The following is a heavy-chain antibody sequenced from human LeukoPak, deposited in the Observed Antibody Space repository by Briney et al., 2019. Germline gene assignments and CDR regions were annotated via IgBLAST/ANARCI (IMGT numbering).Heavy chain of an antibody. J-gene: IGHJ4*02. Sequence: GGSLRLSCAASGFTFSSYSMNWVRQAPGKGLEWVSYISSSSTIYYADSVKGRFTISRDNAKNSLYLQMNSLRAEDTAVYYCARAGYYDFWSGYSDFDYWGQGTLVTVSS. CDR2: ISSSSTI. D-gene: IGHD3-3*01. CDR3: ARAGYYDFWSGYSDFDY. V-gene: IGHV3-48*01. CDR1: GFTFSSYS.